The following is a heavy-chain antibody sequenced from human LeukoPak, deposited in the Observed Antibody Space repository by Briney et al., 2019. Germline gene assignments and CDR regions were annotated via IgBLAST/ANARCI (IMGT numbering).Heavy chain of an antibody. CDR3: ASEQYYGSGSYPFFDY. V-gene: IGHV3-66*01. CDR1: GFTVSSNY. J-gene: IGHJ4*02. D-gene: IGHD3-10*01. Sequence: GGSLRLSCAASGFTVSSNYMSWVRQAPGKGLEWVSVIYSGGSTYYADSVKGRFTISRDNSKNTLYLQMNSLRAEDTAVYYCASEQYYGSGSYPFFDYWGQGTLVTVSS. CDR2: IYSGGST.